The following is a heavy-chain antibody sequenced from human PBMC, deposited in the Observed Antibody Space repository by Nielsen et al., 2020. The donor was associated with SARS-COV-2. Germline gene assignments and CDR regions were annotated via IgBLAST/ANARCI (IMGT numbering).Heavy chain of an antibody. V-gene: IGHV3-30*03. J-gene: IGHJ4*02. Sequence: WIRQPPGKGLEWVAVISYDGSNKYYADSVKGRFTISRDNSKNMLYLQMNSLRAEDTAVYYCATPEGYCSGGSCYGGEYFDYWGQGTLVTVSS. CDR3: ATPEGYCSGGSCYGGEYFDY. D-gene: IGHD2-15*01. CDR2: ISYDGSNK.